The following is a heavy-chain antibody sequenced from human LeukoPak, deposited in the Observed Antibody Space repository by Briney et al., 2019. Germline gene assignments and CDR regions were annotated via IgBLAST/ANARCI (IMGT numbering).Heavy chain of an antibody. J-gene: IGHJ4*02. V-gene: IGHV1-69*04. D-gene: IGHD2-21*02. CDR3: ASEGVTRNLRGPFDY. CDR2: IIPIFGIA. Sequence: GSSVKVSCKASGGTFSSYAISWVRQAPGQGLEWMGRIIPIFGIANYAQKFQGRVTITADKSTSTAYMELSSLRSEDTAVYYCASEGVTRNLRGPFDYWGQGTLVTVSS. CDR1: GGTFSSYA.